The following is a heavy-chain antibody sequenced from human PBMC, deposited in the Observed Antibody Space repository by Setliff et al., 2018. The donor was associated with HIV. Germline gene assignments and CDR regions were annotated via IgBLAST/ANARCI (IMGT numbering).Heavy chain of an antibody. J-gene: IGHJ6*03. Sequence: PSETLSLTCNVSAGSFITGDDYWAWPAQPPGKGLEWIGSINYSGRTRYNASLKSRVTIFADTPTNQFSLVLNSVTAADTALYYCARQKYWSGYYGEGYYYYMDVWGKGTTVTVSS. CDR1: AGSFITGDDY. V-gene: IGHV4-39*01. CDR3: ARQKYWSGYYGEGYYYYMDV. D-gene: IGHD3-3*01. CDR2: INYSGRT.